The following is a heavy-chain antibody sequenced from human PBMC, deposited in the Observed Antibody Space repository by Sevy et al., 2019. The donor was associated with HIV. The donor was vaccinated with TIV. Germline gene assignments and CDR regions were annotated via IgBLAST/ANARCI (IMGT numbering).Heavy chain of an antibody. CDR3: ARDASYCSSTSCQERYYYYGIDV. CDR2: ISSSSSYI. D-gene: IGHD2-2*01. Sequence: GGSLRFSCAASGFTFSSYRMNWVRQAPGKGLEWVSSISSSSSYIYYADSVKGRFTISRDNAKNSLYLQMNSLRAEDTAVYYCARDASYCSSTSCQERYYYYGIDVRGQGTTVTVSS. CDR1: GFTFSSYR. J-gene: IGHJ6*02. V-gene: IGHV3-21*01.